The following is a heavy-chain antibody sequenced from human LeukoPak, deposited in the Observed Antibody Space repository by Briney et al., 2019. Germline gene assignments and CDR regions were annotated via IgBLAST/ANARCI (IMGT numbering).Heavy chain of an antibody. CDR2: VDPEDGET. J-gene: IGHJ4*02. V-gene: IGHV1-69-2*01. D-gene: IGHD3-3*01. CDR1: GYTFTDYY. CDR3: ATRRTDFWSGYYFDY. Sequence: ASAKDSCKVSGYTFTDYYMHWVQQAPGKGLEWMGLVDPEDGETIYAEKFQGRVTITADTSTDTAYMELSSLRSEDTAVYYCATRRTDFWSGYYFDYWGQGTLVTVSS.